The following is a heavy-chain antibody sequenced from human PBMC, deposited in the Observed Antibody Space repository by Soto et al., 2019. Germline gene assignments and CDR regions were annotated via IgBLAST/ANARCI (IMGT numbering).Heavy chain of an antibody. D-gene: IGHD6-19*01. CDR1: GFTFSSYV. Sequence: LRLSCAASGFTFSSYVMSWVRQAPGKGLEWVSAISGSGGSTYYADSVKGRFTISRDNSKNTMYLQMNRLRAEDTAVYYCAKDRARSPHDYWGQGTLVTVSS. V-gene: IGHV3-23*01. CDR3: AKDRARSPHDY. J-gene: IGHJ4*02. CDR2: ISGSGGST.